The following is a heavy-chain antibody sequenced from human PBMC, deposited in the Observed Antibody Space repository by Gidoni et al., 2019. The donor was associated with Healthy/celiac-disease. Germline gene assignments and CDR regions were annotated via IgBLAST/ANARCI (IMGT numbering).Heavy chain of an antibody. D-gene: IGHD3-16*01. Sequence: QVQLVQSGAEVKKPGSSVKVSCKASGCTFSSYTISWVRQAPGQGLEWMGRIIPILGIANYAQKFQGRVTITADKSTSTAYMELSSLRSEDTAVYYCARGGTGDWYFDLWGRGTLVTVSS. V-gene: IGHV1-69*02. CDR1: GCTFSSYT. CDR3: ARGGTGDWYFDL. CDR2: IIPILGIA. J-gene: IGHJ2*01.